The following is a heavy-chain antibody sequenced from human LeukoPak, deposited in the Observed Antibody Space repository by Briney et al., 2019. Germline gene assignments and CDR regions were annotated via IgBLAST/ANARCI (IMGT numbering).Heavy chain of an antibody. J-gene: IGHJ6*02. V-gene: IGHV3-21*01. CDR1: GFAFSSYS. CDR2: ITSTGSYI. Sequence: GGSLRLSCTASGFAFSSYSMTWVRQAPGKGLEWVSFITSTGSYIYYADSMKGRFTVSRDNAKNSLYLQMNSLRVEDTAVYYCAREGSIAADQYYHYYGMDVWGQGTTVTVSS. D-gene: IGHD6-13*01. CDR3: AREGSIAADQYYHYYGMDV.